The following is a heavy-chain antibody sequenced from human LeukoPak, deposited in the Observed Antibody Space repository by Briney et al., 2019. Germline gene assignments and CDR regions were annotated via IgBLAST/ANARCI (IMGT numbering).Heavy chain of an antibody. CDR1: GFTFSYYI. CDR3: VRDRDYAFDF. Sequence: PGGSLRLSGAASGFTFSYYIMNWVRQAPGKGLEWISYSNTDGTISYADSVKGRFTISRDNAENSLYLQMNSLRDEDTAVYFCVRDRDYAFDFWGQGTMVTVSS. J-gene: IGHJ3*01. CDR2: SNTDGTI. V-gene: IGHV3-48*02.